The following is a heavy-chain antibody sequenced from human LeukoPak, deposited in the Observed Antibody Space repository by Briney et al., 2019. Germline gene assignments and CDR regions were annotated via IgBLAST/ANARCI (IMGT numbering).Heavy chain of an antibody. CDR1: GYTLTELS. J-gene: IGHJ6*02. Sequence: ASVKVSCKVSGYTLTELSMHWVRQAPGKGLEWMGGFDPEDGETIYAQKFQGRVTMTEDTSTDTAYMELSSLRSEDTAVYYCATGRLEYYYYGMDVWGQGTTVTVSS. CDR2: FDPEDGET. CDR3: ATGRLEYYYYGMDV. V-gene: IGHV1-24*01. D-gene: IGHD6-25*01.